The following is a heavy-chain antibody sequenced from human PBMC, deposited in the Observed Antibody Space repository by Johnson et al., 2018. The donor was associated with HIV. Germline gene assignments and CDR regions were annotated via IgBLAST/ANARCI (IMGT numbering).Heavy chain of an antibody. Sequence: QVQLVESGGGVVQPGRSLRLSCAASGFTFSSYGMHWVRQAPGKGLEWVAVIWYDGSNKYYADSVKGRFTISRDNSKNTLYLQMNSLRAEDTAVYYCARDMGGVVKEARAFDIWGQWTMVTVSS. CDR3: ARDMGGVVKEARAFDI. CDR1: GFTFSSYG. J-gene: IGHJ3*02. CDR2: IWYDGSNK. D-gene: IGHD3-10*01. V-gene: IGHV3-30*19.